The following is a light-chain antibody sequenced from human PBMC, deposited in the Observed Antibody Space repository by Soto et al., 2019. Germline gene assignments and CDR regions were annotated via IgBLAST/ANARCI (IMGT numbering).Light chain of an antibody. V-gene: IGKV3-20*01. CDR1: EFLSSSY. CDR2: AAS. CDR3: QQQGT. J-gene: IGKJ2*01. Sequence: EIVLTQSPGTLSLSPGERATLSCRASEFLSSSYLVWYQQKPVQAPRLLIYAASRRATGIPDRFSGSGSATEYTITINTLEPEDFAVYYCQQQGTFGQGTKLEIK.